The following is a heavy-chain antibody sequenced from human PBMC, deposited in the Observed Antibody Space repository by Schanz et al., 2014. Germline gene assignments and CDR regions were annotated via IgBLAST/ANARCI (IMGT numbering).Heavy chain of an antibody. D-gene: IGHD6-13*01. CDR2: INPNSGDT. J-gene: IGHJ4*02. Sequence: QVQLVQSGAEVKKPGASVKVSCKASGYTFTSYSMHWVRQAPGQGLEWMGWINPNSGDTNYAQKFQGWVTMTRDTSISTAYMEVSRLKSDDTAVYYCASSGAGYSSSWDFDYWGQGTLVTVSS. V-gene: IGHV1-2*04. CDR1: GYTFTSYS. CDR3: ASSGAGYSSSWDFDY.